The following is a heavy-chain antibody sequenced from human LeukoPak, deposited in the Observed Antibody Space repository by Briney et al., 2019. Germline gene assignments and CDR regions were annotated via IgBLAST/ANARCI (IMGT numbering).Heavy chain of an antibody. CDR3: AKDGVLKYDSSGYYPN. J-gene: IGHJ4*02. Sequence: GRSLRLSCAASGFTFDDYAMHWVRQAPRKGLEWVSGISWNSGSIGYADSVKGRFTISRDNAKNSLYLQMNSLRAEDTALYYCAKDGVLKYDSSGYYPNWGQGTLVTVSS. CDR2: ISWNSGSI. CDR1: GFTFDDYA. V-gene: IGHV3-9*01. D-gene: IGHD3-22*01.